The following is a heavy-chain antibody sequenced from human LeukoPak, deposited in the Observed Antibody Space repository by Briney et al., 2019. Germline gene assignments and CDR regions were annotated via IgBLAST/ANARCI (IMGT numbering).Heavy chain of an antibody. Sequence: SETLSLTCTVSGGSISSYYWSWIRQPPGKGLEWIGFIYYSGSTNYNPSLKSRVTISVDTSKNQFSLKLSSVTAADTAVYYCARGSHSYGYISRRPTDYWGQGTLVTVSS. D-gene: IGHD5-18*01. CDR3: ARGSHSYGYISRRPTDY. V-gene: IGHV4-59*12. J-gene: IGHJ4*02. CDR2: IYYSGST. CDR1: GGSISSYY.